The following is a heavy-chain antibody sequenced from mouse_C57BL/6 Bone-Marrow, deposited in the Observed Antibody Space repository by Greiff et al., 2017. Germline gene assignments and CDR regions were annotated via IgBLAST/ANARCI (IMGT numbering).Heavy chain of an antibody. CDR1: GYTFTSYT. J-gene: IGHJ3*01. D-gene: IGHD2-4*01. CDR3: ARRIYYDSFAY. V-gene: IGHV1-4*01. CDR2: INPSSGYT. Sequence: VQLQQSGAELARPGASVKMSCKASGYTFTSYTMHWVKQRPGQGLEWIGYINPSSGYTKYNQKFKDKATLTADKSSSTAYMQLSSLTSEDSAVYYCARRIYYDSFAYWGQGTLVTVSA.